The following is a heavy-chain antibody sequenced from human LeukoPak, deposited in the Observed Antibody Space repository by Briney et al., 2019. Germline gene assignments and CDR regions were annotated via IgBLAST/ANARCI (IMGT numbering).Heavy chain of an antibody. J-gene: IGHJ6*02. CDR1: GVSCSNYA. CDR2: ISGSGAST. D-gene: IGHD1-1*01. V-gene: IGHV3-23*01. Sequence: GGSLSLSCAAGGVSCSNYAMGGRRQATGKGLEWVSTISGSGASTYYADSLKGRFTISRDNSKNTLYLQMNSLRAEDTALYYCAKHRQLGSWDYYYGMDVWGQGTTVTVSS. CDR3: AKHRQLGSWDYYYGMDV.